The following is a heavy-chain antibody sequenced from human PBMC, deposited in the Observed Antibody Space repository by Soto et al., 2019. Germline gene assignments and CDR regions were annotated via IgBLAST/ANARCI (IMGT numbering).Heavy chain of an antibody. D-gene: IGHD3-10*01. J-gene: IGHJ4*02. CDR2: FRTSGDGGTT. Sequence: GGSLRLSCAASGFTFSSYSMSWVRQAPGKGLEWVSGFRTSGDGGTTYYADSVKGRFTISRDNSKNMLFLQLNSLRAEDTAIYYCAKKVNSGPGSQYFDYWGQGTLVTVSS. CDR3: AKKVNSGPGSQYFDY. V-gene: IGHV3-23*01. CDR1: GFTFSSYS.